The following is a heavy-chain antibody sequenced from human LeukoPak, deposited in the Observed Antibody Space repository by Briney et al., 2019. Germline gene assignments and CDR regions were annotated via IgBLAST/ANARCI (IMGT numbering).Heavy chain of an antibody. CDR3: ARVSSSWYPFDY. V-gene: IGHV1-69*06. J-gene: IGHJ4*02. D-gene: IGHD6-13*01. CDR1: GGTFSSYA. Sequence: GASVKVSCKASGGTFSSYAISWVRQAPGQGLEWMGGIIPIFGTANYAQKFQGRVTITADKSTSTAYMELSSLRSEDTAVYYCARVSSSWYPFDYWGQGTLVTVSS. CDR2: IIPIFGTA.